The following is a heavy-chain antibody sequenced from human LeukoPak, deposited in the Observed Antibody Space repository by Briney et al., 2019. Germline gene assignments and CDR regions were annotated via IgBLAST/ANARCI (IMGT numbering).Heavy chain of an antibody. CDR3: ARDGLRYFDWFYGMDV. CDR1: GFTFSSYS. J-gene: IGHJ6*02. V-gene: IGHV3-48*01. CDR2: ISSSSSTI. Sequence: PGGSLRLSCAASGFTFSSYSMNWVRQAPGKGLEWVSYISSSSSTIYYADSVKGRFTISRDNAKNSLYLQMNSLRAEDTAVYYCARDGLRYFDWFYGMDVWGQGTTVTVSS. D-gene: IGHD3-9*01.